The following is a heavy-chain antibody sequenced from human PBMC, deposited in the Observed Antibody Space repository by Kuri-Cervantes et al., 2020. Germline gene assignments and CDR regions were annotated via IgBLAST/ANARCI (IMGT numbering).Heavy chain of an antibody. CDR3: ARGEGANV. V-gene: IGHV3-9*01. CDR1: GFTFDDYA. CDR2: ISWNSGSI. D-gene: IGHD3-16*01. Sequence: SLKISCAASGFTFDDYAMHWVRQAPGKGLEWVSCISWNSGSIGHADSVKGRFTISRDNAKNSLYLQMNSLRAEDTAVYYCARGEGANVWGQGTLVTVSS. J-gene: IGHJ4*02.